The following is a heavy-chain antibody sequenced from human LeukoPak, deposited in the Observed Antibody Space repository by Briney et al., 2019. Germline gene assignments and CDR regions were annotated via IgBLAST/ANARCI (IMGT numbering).Heavy chain of an antibody. CDR1: GGSMNNYY. CDR3: ARDRYDFWSGYEQSGDAFDI. CDR2: THTSGST. D-gene: IGHD3-3*01. Sequence: KPSETLSLTCTVSGGSMNNYYWSWIRQPAVKGLEWIGRTHTSGSTNYNPSLKSRVTMSVDTSKNQFSLKLSSVTAADTAVYYCARDRYDFWSGYEQSGDAFDIWGQGTMVTVSS. V-gene: IGHV4-4*07. J-gene: IGHJ3*02.